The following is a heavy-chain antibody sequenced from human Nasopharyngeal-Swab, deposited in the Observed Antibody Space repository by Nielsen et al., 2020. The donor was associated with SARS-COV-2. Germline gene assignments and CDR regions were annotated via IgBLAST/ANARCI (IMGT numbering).Heavy chain of an antibody. Sequence: GGSLRLSCSASGFPFSSYAMSWVRQAPGKGLEWVSSITRSGGSTYYAGSVKGRFTISRDNAKNTLYLQMNSLRVEDTAVYYCVKHQGSSSDQWGQGTLVTVSS. CDR2: ITRSGGST. J-gene: IGHJ4*02. CDR3: VKHQGSSSDQ. V-gene: IGHV3-23*01. CDR1: GFPFSSYA.